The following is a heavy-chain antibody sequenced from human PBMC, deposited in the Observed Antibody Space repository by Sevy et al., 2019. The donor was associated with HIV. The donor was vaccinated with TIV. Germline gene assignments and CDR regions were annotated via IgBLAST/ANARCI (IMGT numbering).Heavy chain of an antibody. D-gene: IGHD1-26*01. CDR1: GFTFSSYS. CDR2: ISSSSSTI. Sequence: GGSLRLSCAASGFTFSSYSMNWVRQAPGKGLEWVSYISSSSSTIYYADSVKGRFTISRDNAKNSLYLQMNSLRDEETAVYYCARLDTGIVGATTEGAFDIWGQGTMVTVSS. V-gene: IGHV3-48*02. CDR3: ARLDTGIVGATTEGAFDI. J-gene: IGHJ3*02.